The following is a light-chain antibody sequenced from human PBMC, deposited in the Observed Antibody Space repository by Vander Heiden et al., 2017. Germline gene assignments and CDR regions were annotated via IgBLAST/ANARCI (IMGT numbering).Light chain of an antibody. CDR3: QQRSHWLT. V-gene: IGKV3-11*01. CDR1: QTIGTY. J-gene: IGKJ4*01. CDR2: DAS. Sequence: EVVLTPSPATLSLSPGERATLSCRASQTIGTYLAWYQQKPGQAPRLLIADASNRATGIPTRFSGSGSGTDFTLTINSLETEDFAVYYCQQRSHWLTFGGGTKVEIK.